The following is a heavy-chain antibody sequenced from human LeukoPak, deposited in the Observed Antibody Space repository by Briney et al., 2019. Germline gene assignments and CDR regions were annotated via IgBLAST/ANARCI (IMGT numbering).Heavy chain of an antibody. J-gene: IGHJ5*02. Sequence: GASVKVSCKASGYTFTSYGISWVRQAPGQGLEWMGWTSAYNGNTNYAQKLQGRVTMTTDTSTSTAYMELRSLRSDDTAVYYCARTDIVLRDIPPHNWFDPWGQGTLVTVSS. CDR3: ARTDIVLRDIPPHNWFDP. CDR2: TSAYNGNT. D-gene: IGHD2-8*01. CDR1: GYTFTSYG. V-gene: IGHV1-18*01.